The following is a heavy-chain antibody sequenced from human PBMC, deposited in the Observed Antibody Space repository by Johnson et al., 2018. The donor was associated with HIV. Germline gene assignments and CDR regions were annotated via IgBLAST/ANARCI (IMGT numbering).Heavy chain of an antibody. Sequence: QMLLVESGGGLVQPGGSLRLSCAASGFTFTSYAMHWIRQAPGKGLEWVALVSYDGSNIHYADSVKGRFTISRDNSKNTLFLQMDSLRADDTAVYYCAREGVSGSYYDAFDLWGQGTMVTVSS. CDR3: AREGVSGSYYDAFDL. CDR2: VSYDGSNI. J-gene: IGHJ3*01. V-gene: IGHV3-30*04. D-gene: IGHD1-26*01. CDR1: GFTFTSYA.